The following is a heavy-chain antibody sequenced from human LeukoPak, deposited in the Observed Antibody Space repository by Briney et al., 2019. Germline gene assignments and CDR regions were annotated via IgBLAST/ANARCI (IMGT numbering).Heavy chain of an antibody. V-gene: IGHV4-30-4*07. J-gene: IGHJ4*02. D-gene: IGHD2-15*01. CDR2: IYYSGST. CDR1: GGSISSGGYS. CDR3: ARAHRLVLHYFDS. Sequence: SETLSLTCAVSGGSISSGGYSWSWIRQPPGKGLEWIGYIYYSGSTYYNPSLKSRVTISVDTSKNQFSLKLTSVTAADTAVYYCARAHRLVLHYFDSWGQGTLVTVSS.